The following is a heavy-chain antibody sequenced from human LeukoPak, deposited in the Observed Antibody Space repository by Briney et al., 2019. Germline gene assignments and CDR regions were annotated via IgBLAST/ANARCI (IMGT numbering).Heavy chain of an antibody. V-gene: IGHV3-21*01. CDR1: GFTFSSYS. CDR2: ISSSSYI. Sequence: GGSLRLSCAASGFTFSSYSMNWVRQAPGKGLECVSSISSSSYIYYADSVKGRFTISRDNAKNSLYLQMNSLRAEDTAVYYCARDFVVATTQYYYYYGMDVWGKGTTVTVSS. D-gene: IGHD5-12*01. J-gene: IGHJ6*04. CDR3: ARDFVVATTQYYYYYGMDV.